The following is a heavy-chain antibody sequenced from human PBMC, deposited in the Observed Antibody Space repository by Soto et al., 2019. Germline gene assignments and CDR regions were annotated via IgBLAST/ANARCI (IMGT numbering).Heavy chain of an antibody. D-gene: IGHD3-22*01. Sequence: PAETLSLTCTVSGGAIIDYYWTWSRHPAGKGREWIGYIYYSGSTNYNPSLKSRVTISVDTSKNQFSLKLTSVTAADTAVYYCARVGGYYYVGAYYYYGTDVWGQGTTVTVSS. CDR1: GGAIIDYY. J-gene: IGHJ6*02. V-gene: IGHV4-59*01. CDR2: IYYSGST. CDR3: ARVGGYYYVGAYYYYGTDV.